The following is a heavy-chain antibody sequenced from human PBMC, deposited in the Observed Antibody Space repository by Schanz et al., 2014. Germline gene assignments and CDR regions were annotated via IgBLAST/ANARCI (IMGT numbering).Heavy chain of an antibody. V-gene: IGHV1-18*01. Sequence: QVQLVQSGVEVKRPGASVRVSCKASGYSFTDYAIHWVRQAPGQGLEWMGWISVYHGHTNYAEKVHGRVTMTTDTSTSTAYMELSSLRSEDTAVYYCAKVDRTRYYAMDVWGQGTTVTVSS. J-gene: IGHJ6*02. CDR2: ISVYHGHT. CDR1: GYSFTDYA. D-gene: IGHD3-9*01. CDR3: AKVDRTRYYAMDV.